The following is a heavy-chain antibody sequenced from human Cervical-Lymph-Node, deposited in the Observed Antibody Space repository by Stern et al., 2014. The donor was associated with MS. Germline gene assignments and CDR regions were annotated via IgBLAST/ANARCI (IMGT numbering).Heavy chain of an antibody. CDR2: INHNTSDT. Sequence: VQLVESGAEVRKPGASVKVSCKTSGYTFTSYDINWVRQAPGQGLEWMGYINHNTSDTGYAQKFQGRVAITRKNSIGAAYRELSSLRSEDTAVYFCARGYGEYYYGMDVWGQGTTVTVPS. J-gene: IGHJ6*02. CDR3: ARGYGEYYYGMDV. D-gene: IGHD4-17*01. CDR1: GYTFTSYD. V-gene: IGHV1-8*01.